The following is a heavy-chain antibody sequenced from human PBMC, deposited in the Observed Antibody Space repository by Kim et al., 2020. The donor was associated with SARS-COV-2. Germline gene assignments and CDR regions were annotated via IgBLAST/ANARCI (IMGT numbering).Heavy chain of an antibody. CDR1: GFTFNSCA. Sequence: GGSLRLSCAASGFTFNSCAMSWVRQAPGKGLEWVSGISGGGSRYYADSVKGRFTISRDNSKNTLSLQMNSLRAEDTAVYYCAKEGRGYTDGNDYWGQGTLVTVSS. D-gene: IGHD5-18*01. J-gene: IGHJ4*02. CDR3: AKEGRGYTDGNDY. CDR2: ISGGGSR. V-gene: IGHV3-23*01.